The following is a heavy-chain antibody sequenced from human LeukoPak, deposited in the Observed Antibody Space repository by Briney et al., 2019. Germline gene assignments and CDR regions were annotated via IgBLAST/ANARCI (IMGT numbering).Heavy chain of an antibody. CDR2: INPNSGGT. V-gene: IGHV1-2*02. Sequence: GASVRVSCEASGYTFTGYYMHWVRQAPGQGLEWMGWINPNSGGTNYAQKFQGRVTMTRDTSISTAYMELSRLRSDDTAVYYCARGAVAGRNWFDPWGQGTLVTVSS. CDR3: ARGAVAGRNWFDP. D-gene: IGHD6-19*01. J-gene: IGHJ5*02. CDR1: GYTFTGYY.